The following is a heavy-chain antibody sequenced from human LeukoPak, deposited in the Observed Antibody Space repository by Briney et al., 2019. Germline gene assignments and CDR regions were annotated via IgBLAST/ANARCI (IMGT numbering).Heavy chain of an antibody. Sequence: GGSLRLSCAVSGITLSNYGMSWVRQAPGKGLEWVAGISDRGSRTNYADSVKGRFTISSDNAKNSLYVQVNSLREEDTALYYCAKGKTAYSYCSIDLWGQGTLVTVSS. CDR1: GITLSNYG. V-gene: IGHV3-23*01. CDR3: AKGKTAYSYCSIDL. D-gene: IGHD5-18*01. J-gene: IGHJ5*02. CDR2: ISDRGSRT.